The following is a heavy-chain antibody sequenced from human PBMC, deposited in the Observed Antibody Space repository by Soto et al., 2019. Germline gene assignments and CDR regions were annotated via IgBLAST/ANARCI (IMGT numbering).Heavy chain of an antibody. CDR2: IWYDGSEK. Sequence: QVQLVESGGGVVQPGRSLRLSFAASGFTFNHNAMHWVRQAAGKGLEWVAQIWYDGSEKYYTDSVKGRFTISRDNFKNTVFLQMDSLRVEDTAVYYCARDGQQQAPYALDVWGQGTTVIVSS. J-gene: IGHJ6*02. CDR1: GFTFNHNA. CDR3: ARDGQQQAPYALDV. D-gene: IGHD6-13*01. V-gene: IGHV3-33*01.